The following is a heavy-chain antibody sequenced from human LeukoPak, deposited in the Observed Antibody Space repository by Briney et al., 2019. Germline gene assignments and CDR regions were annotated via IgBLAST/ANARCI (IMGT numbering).Heavy chain of an antibody. J-gene: IGHJ4*02. CDR3: ARGHSSSSSVYYFDY. Sequence: GASVKVSCKASGYTFTSYDINWVRQATGQGLEGMGWMNPNSGNTGYAQKFQGRVTITRNTSISTAYMELSSLRSEDTAVYYCARGHSSSSSVYYFDYWGQGTLVTVSS. D-gene: IGHD6-6*01. V-gene: IGHV1-8*03. CDR1: GYTFTSYD. CDR2: MNPNSGNT.